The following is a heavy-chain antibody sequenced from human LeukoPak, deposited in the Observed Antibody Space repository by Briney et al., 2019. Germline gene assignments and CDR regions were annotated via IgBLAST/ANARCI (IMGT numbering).Heavy chain of an antibody. D-gene: IGHD3-22*01. CDR1: GFTFSDYY. CDR2: ISSSGSTI. J-gene: IGHJ1*01. Sequence: GGSLRLSCAASGFTFSDYYMSWIRQAPGKGLEWVSYISSSGSTIYYADSVKGRFTISRDNAKNSLYLQMNSLRAEDTAVYYCARALASGYYEYFQHWGQGTLVTVSS. V-gene: IGHV3-11*01. CDR3: ARALASGYYEYFQH.